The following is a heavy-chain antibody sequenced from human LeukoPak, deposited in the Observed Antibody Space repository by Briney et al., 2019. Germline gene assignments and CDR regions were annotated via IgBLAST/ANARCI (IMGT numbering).Heavy chain of an antibody. CDR1: GGSISSSSYY. J-gene: IGHJ4*02. V-gene: IGHV4-39*07. Sequence: SETLSLTCTVSGGSISSSSYYWGWIRQPPGKGLEWIGSIYYSGSTYYSPSLKSRVTISVDTSKNQFSLKLSSVTAADTAVYYCARDSSPGYFDYWGQGTLVTVSS. CDR2: IYYSGST. D-gene: IGHD6-13*01. CDR3: ARDSSPGYFDY.